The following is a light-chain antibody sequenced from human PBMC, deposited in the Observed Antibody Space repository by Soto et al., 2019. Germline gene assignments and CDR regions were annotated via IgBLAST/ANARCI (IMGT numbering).Light chain of an antibody. CDR2: GAS. CDR1: QSISSK. Sequence: IVMTQSPATLSVSPGERATLSCRASQSISSKSAWYQQKPGQAPRLLIYGASTRATGIPARFSGSGSGTRFTLTISSLQSEDFAVYYCQHYHDWPPYTFGQGTQLEIK. CDR3: QHYHDWPPYT. V-gene: IGKV3-15*01. J-gene: IGKJ2*01.